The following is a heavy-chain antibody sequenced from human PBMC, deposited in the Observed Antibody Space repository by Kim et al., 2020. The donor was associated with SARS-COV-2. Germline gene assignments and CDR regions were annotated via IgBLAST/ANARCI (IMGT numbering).Heavy chain of an antibody. J-gene: IGHJ4*02. V-gene: IGHV3-33*08. D-gene: IGHD3-10*01. Sequence: GGSLRLSCVGSGFTFSGYGMRWVRQAPGKGLEWVAFIWHDGANKYYADSVKGRFTISRDNSLNTLYLEMDSLRAEDTAVYYCARVGGSYYGHLGFWGQGTLVTVSS. CDR3: ARVGGSYYGHLGF. CDR1: GFTFSGYG. CDR2: IWHDGANK.